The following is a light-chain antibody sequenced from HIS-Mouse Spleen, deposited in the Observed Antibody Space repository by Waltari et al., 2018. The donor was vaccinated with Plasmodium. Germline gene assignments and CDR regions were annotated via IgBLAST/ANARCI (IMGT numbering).Light chain of an antibody. Sequence: SYELTKPPSVSVSPGQTASITCPGDKWGEKYACWYQQKPGQSPVLVIYQDSKRPSGIPERFSGSNSGNTATLTISGTQAMDEADYYCQAWDSSTAVFGGGTKLTVL. CDR1: KWGEKY. CDR2: QDS. CDR3: QAWDSSTAV. V-gene: IGLV3-1*01. J-gene: IGLJ3*02.